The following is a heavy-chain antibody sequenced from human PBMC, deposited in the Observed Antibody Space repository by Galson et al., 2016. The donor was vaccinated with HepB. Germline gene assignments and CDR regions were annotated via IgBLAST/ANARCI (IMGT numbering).Heavy chain of an antibody. CDR2: ISKSGNTI. CDR1: GFTFSDYY. CDR3: ARDQKYSGYDFYYAMDV. Sequence: SLRLSCAASGFTFSDYYMTWIRQAPGKGLEWLSYISKSGNTIEYADSVKGRFTISRDDSKNTLYLQMNTLRPEDTAVYYCARDQKYSGYDFYYAMDVWGKGATVTVSS. D-gene: IGHD5-12*01. V-gene: IGHV3-11*04. J-gene: IGHJ6*04.